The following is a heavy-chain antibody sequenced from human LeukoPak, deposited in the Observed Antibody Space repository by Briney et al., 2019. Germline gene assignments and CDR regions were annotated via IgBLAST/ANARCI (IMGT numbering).Heavy chain of an antibody. CDR3: ATEVDRTFDH. V-gene: IGHV3-11*01. Sequence: GGSLRLSCAASGFTFSDYYMAWIRQAPGKGLEWISYITSNSYSMYYADSVEGRFTISRDNAEGSVFLQMDGLRVEDTAVYYCATEVDRTFDHWGQGVLVTVSS. CDR2: ITSNSYSM. J-gene: IGHJ4*02. D-gene: IGHD2-15*01. CDR1: GFTFSDYY.